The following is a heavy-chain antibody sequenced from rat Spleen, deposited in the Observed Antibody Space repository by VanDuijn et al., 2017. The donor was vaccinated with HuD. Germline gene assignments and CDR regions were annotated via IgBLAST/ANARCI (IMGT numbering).Heavy chain of an antibody. Sequence: EVQLVESGGGLVQPERSLQLSCVASGFTFNNYWMTWIRQAPGKGLEWVASITNAGGRTYYLDSVKGRFTISRDDAKNTQYLQMDSLRSEDTATYYCARHGGLRNWFAYWGQGTLVTVSS. CDR2: ITNAGGRT. J-gene: IGHJ3*01. D-gene: IGHD1-11*01. CDR1: GFTFNNYW. V-gene: IGHV5-31*01. CDR3: ARHGGLRNWFAY.